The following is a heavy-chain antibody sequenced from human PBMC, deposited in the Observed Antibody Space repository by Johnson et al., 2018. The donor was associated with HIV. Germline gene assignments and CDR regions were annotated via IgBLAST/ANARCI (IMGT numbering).Heavy chain of an antibody. CDR1: GFTFSSYW. D-gene: IGHD3-22*01. V-gene: IGHV3-30-3*01. CDR2: ISYDGSNK. Sequence: QVQLVESGGGLVQPGGSLRLSCAASGFTFSSYWMHWVRQAPGKGLEWMAFISYDGSNKYFTDSVRGRFTISRDNSKNTLFLQMNSLRAEDTAVYYCVRRFYDSSAFDIWGQGTLVTVSS. CDR3: VRRFYDSSAFDI. J-gene: IGHJ3*02.